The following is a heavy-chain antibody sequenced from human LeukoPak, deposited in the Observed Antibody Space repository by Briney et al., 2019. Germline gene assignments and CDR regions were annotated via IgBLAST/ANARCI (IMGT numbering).Heavy chain of an antibody. V-gene: IGHV4-34*01. J-gene: IGHJ4*02. Sequence: PSETLSLTGAVYGGSFSGYYWSWIRQPPGKGREWFGEINHSGSTNYNPSLKSRVTISVDTSKNQFSLKLSSVTAADTAVYYCARRGSSSWYSHFDYWGQGPLVPVSS. CDR2: INHSGST. CDR3: ARRGSSSWYSHFDY. CDR1: GGSFSGYY. D-gene: IGHD6-13*01.